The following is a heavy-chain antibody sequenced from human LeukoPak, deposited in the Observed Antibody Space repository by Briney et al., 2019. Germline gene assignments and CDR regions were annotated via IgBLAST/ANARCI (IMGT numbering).Heavy chain of an antibody. CDR1: GFTFTTYW. J-gene: IGHJ4*02. D-gene: IGHD5-12*01. Sequence: GGSLRLSCAASGFTFTTYWMHWVRQAPGKGLVWVSHINSDGSITSYADSVKGRFTISRDNAKNTLYLQMNSLRAEDTAVYYCARVSGYDYGDGRGYYFDYWGQGTLVTVSS. CDR2: INSDGSIT. CDR3: ARVSGYDYGDGRGYYFDY. V-gene: IGHV3-74*01.